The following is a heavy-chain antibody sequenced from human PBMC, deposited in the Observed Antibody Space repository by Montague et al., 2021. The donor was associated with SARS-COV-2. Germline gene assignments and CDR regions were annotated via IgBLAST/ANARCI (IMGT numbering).Heavy chain of an antibody. CDR3: ARRRTTAGTWFFDY. J-gene: IGHJ4*02. CDR1: GGSVSSGGYY. D-gene: IGHD6-13*01. Sequence: TLSLTCTVSGGSVSSGGYYRTWIRQHPVRGLEWLAYIFYTGTPYCTSSLKSRLSISMDSSKNQFSLDLSSVTAADTAVYYCARRRTTAGTWFFDYWGLGTLVTVSS. CDR2: IFYTGTP. V-gene: IGHV4-31*03.